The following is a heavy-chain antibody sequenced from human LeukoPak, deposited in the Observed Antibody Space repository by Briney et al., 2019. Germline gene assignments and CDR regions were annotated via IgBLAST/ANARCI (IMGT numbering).Heavy chain of an antibody. Sequence: PSQTLSLTCTVSGGSISSGGYYWSWIRQRPGKGLEWIGYIYYSGSTYYNPSLKSRVTISVDTSKNQFSLKLSSVTAADTALYYCARAQTSNCFDPWGQGTLVTVSS. V-gene: IGHV4-31*03. J-gene: IGHJ5*02. CDR2: IYYSGST. CDR3: ARAQTSNCFDP. CDR1: GGSISSGGYY.